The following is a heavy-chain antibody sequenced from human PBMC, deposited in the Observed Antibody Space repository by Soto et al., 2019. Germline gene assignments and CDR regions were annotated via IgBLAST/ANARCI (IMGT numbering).Heavy chain of an antibody. CDR2: IWYDGSNK. D-gene: IGHD6-13*01. CDR1: GFTFSSYG. CDR3: ARDHGCSRHLCDAFDI. J-gene: IGHJ3*02. Sequence: GGSLRLSCAASGFTFSSYGMHWVRQAPGKGLEWVAVIWYDGSNKYYADSVKGRFTISRDNSKNTLYLQMNSLRAEDTAVYYCARDHGCSRHLCDAFDIWGQGTMVTVSS. V-gene: IGHV3-33*01.